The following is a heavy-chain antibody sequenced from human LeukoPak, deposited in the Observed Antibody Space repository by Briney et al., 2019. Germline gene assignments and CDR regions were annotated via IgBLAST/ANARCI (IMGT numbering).Heavy chain of an antibody. Sequence: SSETLSLTCAVYGGSFSGYYWSWIRQPPGKGLEWIGEINHSGSTNYNPSLKSRVTISVDTSKNQFSLKLSSVTAADTAVYYCARGPLVYGSGSYFPYYFDYWGQGTLVTVSS. V-gene: IGHV4-34*01. CDR1: GGSFSGYY. D-gene: IGHD3-10*01. CDR2: INHSGST. CDR3: ARGPLVYGSGSYFPYYFDY. J-gene: IGHJ4*02.